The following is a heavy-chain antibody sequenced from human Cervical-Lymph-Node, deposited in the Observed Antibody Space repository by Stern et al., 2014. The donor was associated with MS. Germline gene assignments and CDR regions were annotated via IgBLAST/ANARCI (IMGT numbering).Heavy chain of an antibody. CDR2: IFSGGST. Sequence: EVQLVESGGGLIQPGGSLRLSCAASGFSGRSNYMSWVRQAPGQGLEWVSVIFSGGSTYYADSVKGRFTISRDNSKNTVYLEMNSLRVEDTAVYYCARDVRSSWYRWFDPWGQGTLVTVSS. D-gene: IGHD6-13*01. CDR3: ARDVRSSWYRWFDP. J-gene: IGHJ5*02. V-gene: IGHV3-53*01. CDR1: GFSGRSNY.